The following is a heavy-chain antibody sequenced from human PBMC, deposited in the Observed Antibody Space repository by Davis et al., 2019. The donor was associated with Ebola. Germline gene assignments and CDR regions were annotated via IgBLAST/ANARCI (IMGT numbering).Heavy chain of an antibody. D-gene: IGHD1-26*01. CDR2: IRSKANSYAT. Sequence: MHWVRQASGKGLEWVGRIRSKANSYATAYAASVKGRFTISRDDSKNTAYLQMNSLKTEDTAVYYCTSTTPDYWGQGTLVTVSS. J-gene: IGHJ4*02. V-gene: IGHV3-73*01. CDR3: TSTTPDY.